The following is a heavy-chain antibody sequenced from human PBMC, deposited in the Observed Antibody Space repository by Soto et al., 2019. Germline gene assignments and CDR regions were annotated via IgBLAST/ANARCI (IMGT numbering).Heavy chain of an antibody. V-gene: IGHV3-48*02. CDR3: ARQRNGAGDV. D-gene: IGHD1-1*01. CDR2: ITSSTTI. J-gene: IGHJ6*02. Sequence: ESGGGLVQPGGSLRLSCEASGLTFSTYGFNWVRQAPGKGLEWVSYITSSTTIYYADSVRGRFTTSRDNAKNSLYLQMNSLRDGDTAGVYCARQRNGAGDVWGQGTTVTVSS. CDR1: GLTFSTYG.